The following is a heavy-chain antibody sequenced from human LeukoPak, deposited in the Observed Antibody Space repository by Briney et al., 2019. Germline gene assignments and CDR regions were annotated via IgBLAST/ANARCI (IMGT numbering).Heavy chain of an antibody. J-gene: IGHJ4*02. Sequence: ASVKVSCKASGYTFTGYYMHWVRQAPGQGLEWMGWINPNSGGTNYAQKFQGRATMTRDTSISTAYTELSRLRSDDTAVYYCARDLPSHYCSGGSCYSQRNERVDYWGQGTLVTVSS. CDR2: INPNSGGT. CDR1: GYTFTGYY. CDR3: ARDLPSHYCSGGSCYSQRNERVDY. D-gene: IGHD2-15*01. V-gene: IGHV1-2*02.